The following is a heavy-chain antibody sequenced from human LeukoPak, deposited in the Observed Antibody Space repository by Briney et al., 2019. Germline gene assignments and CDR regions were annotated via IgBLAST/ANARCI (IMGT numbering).Heavy chain of an antibody. D-gene: IGHD7-27*01. CDR1: GVSFSGSY. Sequence: SETLSLTCAVSGVSFSGSYWSWIRQPPEKGPEWVGEISHTGRTSYNPSLKSRVTISLDTSKNQFSLRLSFVTAADTAVYYCTKTSPGVPLDFWGQGTLVTVSS. V-gene: IGHV4-34*01. CDR2: ISHTGRT. CDR3: TKTSPGVPLDF. J-gene: IGHJ4*02.